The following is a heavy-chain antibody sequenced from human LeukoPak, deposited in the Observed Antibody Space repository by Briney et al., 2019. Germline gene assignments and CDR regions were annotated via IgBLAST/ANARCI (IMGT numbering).Heavy chain of an antibody. J-gene: IGHJ6*03. Sequence: SETLSLTCTVSDGSISNYSWSWIRQPPGKGLEWFGYIYYSGSANYNPSLKSRVSISIDTSKNQFSLKLSSVTAADTAVYYCAGERDVYYYYYMDVWGKGTTVTVSS. V-gene: IGHV4-59*12. CDR3: AGERDVYYYYYMDV. CDR1: DGSISNYS. CDR2: IYYSGSA.